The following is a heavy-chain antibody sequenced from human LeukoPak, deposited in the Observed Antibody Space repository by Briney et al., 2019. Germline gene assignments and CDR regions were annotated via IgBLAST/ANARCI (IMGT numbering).Heavy chain of an antibody. Sequence: PSETLSLTCTVSGGSIGSYYWSWIRQTAGKGLEWIGRIYTSGSTNYNPFLKSRLTMSVDTSKNQFSLKLSSVTAADTAVYYCARDPYYYYMDVWGKGTTVTVSS. CDR2: IYTSGST. V-gene: IGHV4-4*07. CDR3: ARDPYYYYMDV. CDR1: GGSIGSYY. J-gene: IGHJ6*03.